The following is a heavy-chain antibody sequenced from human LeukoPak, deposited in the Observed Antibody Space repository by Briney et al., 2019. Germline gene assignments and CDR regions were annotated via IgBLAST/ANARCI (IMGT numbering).Heavy chain of an antibody. D-gene: IGHD3-22*01. Sequence: ASVKVSCKATGYTFTGYYMHWVRQARGQGLEWMGWINPNSGGTNYAQKFQGRVTMTRDTSISTAYMELSRLRSDDTAVYYCARGGFFHYYDSSGYLSYWGQGTLVTVSS. V-gene: IGHV1-2*02. J-gene: IGHJ4*02. CDR1: GYTFTGYY. CDR3: ARGGFFHYYDSSGYLSY. CDR2: INPNSGGT.